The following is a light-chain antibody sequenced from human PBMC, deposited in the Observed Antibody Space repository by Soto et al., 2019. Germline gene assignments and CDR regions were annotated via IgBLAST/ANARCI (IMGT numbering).Light chain of an antibody. J-gene: IGKJ3*01. CDR3: HQYGSSPLT. V-gene: IGKV3-20*01. Sequence: EIVLTQSPGTLSLSPGERATLSCRASQSVTSSYLAWYQQKPDQAPRLLIYGASSRATGIPDRFSGSGSGTDFTLTISRLEPEDFALYYCHQYGSSPLTFGPGTKVDIK. CDR1: QSVTSSY. CDR2: GAS.